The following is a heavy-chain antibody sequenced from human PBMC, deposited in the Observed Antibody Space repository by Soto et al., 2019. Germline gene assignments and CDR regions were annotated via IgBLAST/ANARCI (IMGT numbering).Heavy chain of an antibody. J-gene: IGHJ4*02. D-gene: IGHD1-26*01. Sequence: ASVKVSCKTSGYTFIRYTLHWLRQAPGQGLEWMGCIDPANGGTRHSQNFQGRVTITADTSASTSYMEVSSLRSEDTALYYCARDGGGGYYAYSWGQGTQVTVSS. CDR2: IDPANGGT. CDR3: ARDGGGGYYAYS. V-gene: IGHV1-3*01. CDR1: GYTFIRYT.